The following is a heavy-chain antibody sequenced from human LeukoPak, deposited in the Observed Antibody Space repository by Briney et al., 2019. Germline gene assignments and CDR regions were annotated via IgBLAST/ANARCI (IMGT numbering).Heavy chain of an antibody. Sequence: PGGSLRLSCAASGFXFSSYAMSWVRQAPGKGLEWVSAISGSGGSTYYADSVKGRFTISRDNSKNTLYLQMNSLRAEDTAVYYCAKIKPDGYSYGYGSFDYWGQGTLVTVSS. CDR1: GFXFSSYA. CDR2: ISGSGGST. V-gene: IGHV3-23*01. CDR3: AKIKPDGYSYGYGSFDY. J-gene: IGHJ4*02. D-gene: IGHD5-18*01.